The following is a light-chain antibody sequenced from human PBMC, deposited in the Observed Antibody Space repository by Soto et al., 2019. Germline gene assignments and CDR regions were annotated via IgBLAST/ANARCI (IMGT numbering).Light chain of an antibody. CDR3: QQYDSYPWT. Sequence: DIQMTQSPSTLSAFVGDRVTITCRASQSISVWLAWYQQKPGKAPKLLMYKASSLESGVPPRFSGSGSGTEFTLTISSLQSDDFATYYCQQYDSYPWTFGQGTKVDIK. CDR1: QSISVW. J-gene: IGKJ1*01. CDR2: KAS. V-gene: IGKV1-5*03.